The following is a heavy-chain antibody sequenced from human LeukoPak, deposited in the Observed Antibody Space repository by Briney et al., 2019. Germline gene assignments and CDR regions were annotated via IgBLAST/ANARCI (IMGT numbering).Heavy chain of an antibody. V-gene: IGHV6-1*01. CDR3: ARRKAATFGMDV. Sequence: SQTLSLTCAISGGSVSSNSATWNWIRQSPSRGLEWLGGTYYRSKWYNDYAVSMKSRITINPDTSKNQFSLQLNSVTPEDTAVYYCARRKAATFGMDVWGQGTTVTVSS. D-gene: IGHD6-13*01. CDR1: GGSVSSNSAT. CDR2: TYYRSKWYN. J-gene: IGHJ6*02.